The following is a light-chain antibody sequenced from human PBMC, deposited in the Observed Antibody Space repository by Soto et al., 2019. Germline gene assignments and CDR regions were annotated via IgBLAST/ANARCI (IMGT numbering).Light chain of an antibody. Sequence: QSVLTQPPSVSGAPGQRVTISCTGGSSNIGAGSDVHWYQQLPGTAPKLLLYGNSNRPSGVPDRFSGSKSGTSACLAITGLQAEDEADYYCQSYDSSLWGVFGGGTKLTVL. CDR2: GNS. J-gene: IGLJ2*01. CDR1: SSNIGAGSD. CDR3: QSYDSSLWGV. V-gene: IGLV1-40*01.